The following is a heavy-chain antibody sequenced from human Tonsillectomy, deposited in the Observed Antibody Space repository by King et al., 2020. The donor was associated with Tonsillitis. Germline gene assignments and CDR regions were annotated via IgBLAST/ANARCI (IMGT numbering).Heavy chain of an antibody. CDR3: AREPVGAIGWGMDV. D-gene: IGHD1-26*01. V-gene: IGHV3-53*01. CDR1: GFTVSGSF. J-gene: IGHJ6*02. Sequence: VQLVESGGGLVQPGESLRLSCAASGFTVSGSFMSWVRQAPGKGLEWVSLIQSGGSTYYADSVKGRFTITRDNSKNTVYLQMNSLTAEETAVYYCAREPVGAIGWGMDVWGQGTTVIVSS. CDR2: IQSGGST.